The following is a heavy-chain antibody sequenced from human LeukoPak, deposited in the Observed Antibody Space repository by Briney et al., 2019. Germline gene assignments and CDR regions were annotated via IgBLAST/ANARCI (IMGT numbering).Heavy chain of an antibody. CDR3: ARDPYSSGVNWFDP. J-gene: IGHJ5*02. Sequence: GRSLRLCCAASGFTFSSYGMHWVRQAPGKGLEWVAVIWYDGSNKYYADSVKGRFTISRDNSKNTLYLQMNSLRAEDTAVYYCARDPYSSGVNWFDPWGQGTLVTVSS. V-gene: IGHV3-33*01. CDR2: IWYDGSNK. CDR1: GFTFSSYG. D-gene: IGHD6-25*01.